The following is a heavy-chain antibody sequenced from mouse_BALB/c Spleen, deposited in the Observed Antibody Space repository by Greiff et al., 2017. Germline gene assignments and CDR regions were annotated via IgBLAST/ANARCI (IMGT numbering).Heavy chain of an antibody. J-gene: IGHJ4*01. D-gene: IGHD1-2*01. Sequence: QVQLKESGPGLVAPSQSLSITCTVSGFSLTGYGVNWVRQPPGKGLEWLGMIWGDGSTDYNSALKSRLSISKDNSKSQVFLKMNSLQTDDTARYYCAITTAFYAMDYWGQGTSVTVSS. CDR2: IWGDGST. CDR1: GFSLTGYG. CDR3: AITTAFYAMDY. V-gene: IGHV2-6-7*01.